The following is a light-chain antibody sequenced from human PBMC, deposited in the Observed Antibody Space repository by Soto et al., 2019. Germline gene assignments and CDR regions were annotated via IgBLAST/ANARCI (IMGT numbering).Light chain of an antibody. CDR3: QQYDSSPLT. Sequence: EIVLTQSPGTLSLSPGERATLSCRASQSVSSSFLAWYQLKPGQAPRLLIYGASSRATGIPDRFSGSGSGKDFTLTISRLEPEDVAVYYCQQYDSSPLTFGGGTKVEIK. CDR1: QSVSSSF. CDR2: GAS. J-gene: IGKJ4*01. V-gene: IGKV3-20*01.